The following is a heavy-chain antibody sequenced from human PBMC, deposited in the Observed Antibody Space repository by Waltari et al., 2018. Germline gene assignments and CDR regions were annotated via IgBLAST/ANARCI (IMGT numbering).Heavy chain of an antibody. CDR3: ARSPDQPDSLDYYMDV. CDR2: ISSNGVST. CDR1: GFSFSIYA. V-gene: IGHV3-64*01. Sequence: EVQLVESGGGLVQPGGSLRLSWAASGFSFSIYAMHWVRQAPGKGLEYVSAISSNGVSTYYANSMKGRLSISRDNSKNTLYLQMGSLRAEDMAVYYCARSPDQPDSLDYYMDVWGKGTTVTVSS. J-gene: IGHJ6*03. D-gene: IGHD2-21*01.